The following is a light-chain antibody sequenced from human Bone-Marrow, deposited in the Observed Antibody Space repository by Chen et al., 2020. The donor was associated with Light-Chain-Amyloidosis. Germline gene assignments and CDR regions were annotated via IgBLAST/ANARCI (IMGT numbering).Light chain of an antibody. CDR2: AAS. J-gene: IGKJ1*01. CDR3: LQDYNYPRT. Sequence: AIQMTQSPSSLSASVGDRVTITCRASQGIRNDLGWYQQKPGKAPKLLIYAASSLQSGVPSRFSGTGSSTDFTLTISNLLPEDFATYYCLQDYNYPRTFGQGTKVEIK. CDR1: QGIRND. V-gene: IGKV1-6*02.